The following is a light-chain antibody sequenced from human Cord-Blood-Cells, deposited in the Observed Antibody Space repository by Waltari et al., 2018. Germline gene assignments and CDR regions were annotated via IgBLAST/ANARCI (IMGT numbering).Light chain of an antibody. CDR1: QGISRW. CDR3: QQANSFPT. Sequence: DIQLTQSPSSVSASVGDRVTITCRASQGISRWLSWYQQKPGKAPKLLIYAASSLQSGVPLRFGGSGSGTNFTLTISSLQPEDFATYYCQQANSFPTFGGGTKVEIK. CDR2: AAS. J-gene: IGKJ4*01. V-gene: IGKV1-12*01.